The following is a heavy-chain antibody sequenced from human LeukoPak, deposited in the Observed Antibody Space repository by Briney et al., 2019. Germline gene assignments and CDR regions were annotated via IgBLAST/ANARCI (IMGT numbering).Heavy chain of an antibody. CDR3: ARDRDNEAGSRGYFDY. D-gene: IGHD6-19*01. V-gene: IGHV4-34*01. J-gene: IGHJ4*02. CDR2: INHSGST. CDR1: GGSFSGYY. Sequence: SETLSLTCAVYGGSFSGYYWSWIRQPPGKGLEWIGEINHSGSTNYNPSLKSRVTISVDTSKNQFSLKLSSVTAADTAVYYCARDRDNEAGSRGYFDYWGQGTLVTVSS.